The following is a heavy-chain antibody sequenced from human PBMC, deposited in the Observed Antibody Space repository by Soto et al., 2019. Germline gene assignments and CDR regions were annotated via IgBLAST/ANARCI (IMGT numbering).Heavy chain of an antibody. CDR3: ARARGGYCSGGSCNGIFDY. CDR1: GGSFSGYY. Sequence: SETLSLTCAVYGGSFSGYYWSWIRQPPGKGLEWIGEINHSGSTNYNPSLKSRVTISVDTSKNQFSLKLSSVTAADTAVYYCARARGGYCSGGSCNGIFDYWGQGTLVTVS. V-gene: IGHV4-34*01. D-gene: IGHD2-15*01. J-gene: IGHJ4*02. CDR2: INHSGST.